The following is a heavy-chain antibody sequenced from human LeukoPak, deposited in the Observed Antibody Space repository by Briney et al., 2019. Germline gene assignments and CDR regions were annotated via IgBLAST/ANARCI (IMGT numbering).Heavy chain of an antibody. Sequence: GGSLRLSCTSSGFTVSSNYMRWVRQAPGKGLEWVSFIDADGSTSYADSVKDRFIVSRDNSKNMLFLQMSSLRAEDTAVYYCARRRGGFGKGEFDYWGQRTLVTVSS. D-gene: IGHD3-10*01. CDR1: GFTVSSNY. CDR3: ARRRGGFGKGEFDY. J-gene: IGHJ4*02. V-gene: IGHV3-66*01. CDR2: IDADGST.